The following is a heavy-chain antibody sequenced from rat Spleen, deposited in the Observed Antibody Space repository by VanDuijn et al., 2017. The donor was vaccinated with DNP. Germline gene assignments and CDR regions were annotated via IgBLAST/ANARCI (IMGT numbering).Heavy chain of an antibody. J-gene: IGHJ3*01. Sequence: EVQLVESGGGLVQPGRSLKLSCAASGFTFSDYNMAWVRQGPKKGLEWVATIICDGTRTYYRDSVKGRFTISRDNAENTLFLQMDSLRSEDTATYYCATHSFTSGITTAFGSWGQGTLVTVSS. CDR3: ATHSFTSGITTAFGS. V-gene: IGHV5S10*01. D-gene: IGHD1-11*01. CDR1: GFTFSDYN. CDR2: IICDGTRT.